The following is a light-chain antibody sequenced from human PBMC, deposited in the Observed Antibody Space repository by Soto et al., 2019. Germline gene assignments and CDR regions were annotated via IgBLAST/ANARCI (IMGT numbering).Light chain of an antibody. CDR1: SSDVGGYNY. V-gene: IGLV2-14*01. J-gene: IGLJ1*01. Sequence: QSVLIQPASVSGSPGQSITISCTGNSSDVGGYNYVSWYQQHPGIAPKLLIYGVTNRPSGVSPRFSGSKSGNTASLTISGLQAEDEADYHCSSYTSASTLLYLFGTGTKLTVL. CDR3: SSYTSASTLLYL. CDR2: GVT.